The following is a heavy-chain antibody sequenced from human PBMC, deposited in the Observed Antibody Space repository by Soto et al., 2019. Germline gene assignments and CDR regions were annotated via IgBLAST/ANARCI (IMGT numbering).Heavy chain of an antibody. D-gene: IGHD5-18*01. Sequence: PSETLSLTCTVSGGSISSYYWSWIRQPPGKGLEWIGYLYYSGSTNYNPSLKSRVTISVDTSKNQFSLKLSSVTAADTAVYYCARDNGYSYGYTLDHWGQGTLVTVSS. CDR1: GGSISSYY. CDR3: ARDNGYSYGYTLDH. J-gene: IGHJ4*02. CDR2: LYYSGST. V-gene: IGHV4-59*01.